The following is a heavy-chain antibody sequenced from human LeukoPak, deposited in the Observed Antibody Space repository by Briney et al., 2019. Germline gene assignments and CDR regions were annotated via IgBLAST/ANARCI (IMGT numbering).Heavy chain of an antibody. Sequence: KASETLSLTCTVSGGSISSYYWSWIRQPPGKGLEWIEYIYYSGSTNYNPPLKSRVTISVDTSRNQFSLRLSSVTAADTAVYYCARGLSGYSYGYFIDYWGQGTLVTVSS. J-gene: IGHJ4*02. CDR1: GGSISSYY. D-gene: IGHD5-18*01. V-gene: IGHV4-59*01. CDR3: ARGLSGYSYGYFIDY. CDR2: IYYSGST.